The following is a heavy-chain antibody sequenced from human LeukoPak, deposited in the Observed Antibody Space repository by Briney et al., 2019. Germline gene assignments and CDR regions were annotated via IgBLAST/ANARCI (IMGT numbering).Heavy chain of an antibody. CDR1: GFTFSASA. CDR2: IRSKANNYAT. Sequence: GGSLKLSCAASGFTFSASAVHWVRQASGKGLEWIGRIRSKANNYATAYAGSLKGRFTVSRDDSKNTAYLQMNSLETEDSAVYFCARDSSSEGPLDYWGQGTLVAVSS. D-gene: IGHD6-6*01. V-gene: IGHV3-73*01. CDR3: ARDSSSEGPLDY. J-gene: IGHJ4*02.